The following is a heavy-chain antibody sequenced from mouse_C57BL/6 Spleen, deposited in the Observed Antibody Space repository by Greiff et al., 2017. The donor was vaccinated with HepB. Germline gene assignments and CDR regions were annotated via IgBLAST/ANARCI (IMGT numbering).Heavy chain of an antibody. CDR3: ARFYDYDVPFAY. D-gene: IGHD2-4*01. V-gene: IGHV1-72*01. Sequence: VQLQQPGAELVKPGASVKLSCKASGYTFTSYWMHWVKQRPGRGLEWIGRIAPNSGGTKYNEKFKSKATLTVDKPSSTAYMQLSSLTSEDSAVYYCARFYDYDVPFAYWGQGTLVTVSA. CDR1: GYTFTSYW. J-gene: IGHJ3*01. CDR2: IAPNSGGT.